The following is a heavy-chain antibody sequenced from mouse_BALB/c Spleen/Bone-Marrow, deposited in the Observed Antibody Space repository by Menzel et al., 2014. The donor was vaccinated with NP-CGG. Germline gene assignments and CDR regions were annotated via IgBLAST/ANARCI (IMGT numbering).Heavy chain of an antibody. Sequence: VQLQHSGPELVKPGASVKMSCKASGYTFTSYVMHWVKQKPGQGLEWIGYINPYNDGTKYNEKFKGKATLTSDKSSSTAYMELSSLTSEDSAVYYCARPGGNYVLYAMDYWGQGTSVTVSS. V-gene: IGHV1-14*01. J-gene: IGHJ4*01. CDR3: ARPGGNYVLYAMDY. D-gene: IGHD2-1*01. CDR2: INPYNDGT. CDR1: GYTFTSYV.